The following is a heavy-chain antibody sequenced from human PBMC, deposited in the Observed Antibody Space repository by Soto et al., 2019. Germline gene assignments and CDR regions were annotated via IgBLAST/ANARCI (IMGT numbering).Heavy chain of an antibody. V-gene: IGHV4-34*01. D-gene: IGHD2-15*01. CDR3: ARGPPPDCSGGSCYFFDWFDP. CDR1: GGSFSDYY. CDR2: INHSGST. J-gene: IGHJ5*02. Sequence: QVQLQQWGAGLLKPSETLSLTCAVYGGSFSDYYWSWIRQPPGKGLEWIGEINHSGSTNYNPSLKSRVTISVDTSKNQFSLKLSSVTAAVTAVYYCARGPPPDCSGGSCYFFDWFDPWGQGTLVTVSS.